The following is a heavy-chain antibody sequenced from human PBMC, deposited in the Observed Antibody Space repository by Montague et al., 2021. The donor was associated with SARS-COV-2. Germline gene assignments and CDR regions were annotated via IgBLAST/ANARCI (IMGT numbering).Heavy chain of an antibody. CDR1: GVSISSSRCY. Sequence: SETLSLTCNVSGVSISSSRCYWGGTGQPPGTGLDWNGKIYYTESTYYNPSLKSRVTISIDTYKNQFSLKLASVTAADTCMYFCVRHHVVPYGMDVWGQGTTVTVSS. J-gene: IGHJ6*02. D-gene: IGHD2-21*01. CDR2: IYYTEST. CDR3: VRHHVVPYGMDV. V-gene: IGHV4-39*01.